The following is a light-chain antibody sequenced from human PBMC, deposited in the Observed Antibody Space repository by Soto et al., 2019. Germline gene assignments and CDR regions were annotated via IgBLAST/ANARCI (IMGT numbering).Light chain of an antibody. CDR2: KVS. J-gene: IGKJ2*01. V-gene: IGKV2-24*01. CDR3: MQATQYRPYT. Sequence: DVVMTQNPLSSPVTLGQPASISCRSSESLQHRDGNTYLNWLQQRPGQPPRLLIYKVSNRLSGVPARFSGSGAGMDFTLKISRVEAEDVGVYYCMQATQYRPYTFGQGTKLEIK. CDR1: ESLQHRDGNTY.